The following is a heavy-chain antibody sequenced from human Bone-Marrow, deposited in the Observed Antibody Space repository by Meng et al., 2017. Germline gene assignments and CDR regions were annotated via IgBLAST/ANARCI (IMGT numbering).Heavy chain of an antibody. CDR1: GFSLSTSGVG. CDR3: AHRQVLRDYSGYPFDY. D-gene: IGHD5-12*01. V-gene: IGHV2-5*02. CDR2: IYWDDDK. Sequence: QITLKESGPTLVKPTQTLTLTCTFSGFSLSTSGVGVGWIRHPPGEALEWLALIYWDDDKRYSPSLKSRLTITKDTSKNQVVLTMTNMDPVDTATYCCAHRQVLRDYSGYPFDYWGQGTLVTVSS. J-gene: IGHJ4*02.